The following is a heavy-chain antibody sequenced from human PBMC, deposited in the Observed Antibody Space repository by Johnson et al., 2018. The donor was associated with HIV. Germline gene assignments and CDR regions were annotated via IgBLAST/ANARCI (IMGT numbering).Heavy chain of an antibody. D-gene: IGHD6-19*01. Sequence: VQLVESGGGVVRPGGSLRLSCAASGFTISSKYFNWVRQATGKGLESVSPIGPAADTYYPGSVKGRFTVSRETAKNSLYLQMNSLRPEDTAVYYCASLGYTSGWIVSDDGFDVWGQGTLVTVSS. V-gene: IGHV3-13*01. CDR2: IGPAADT. J-gene: IGHJ3*01. CDR1: GFTISSKY. CDR3: ASLGYTSGWIVSDDGFDV.